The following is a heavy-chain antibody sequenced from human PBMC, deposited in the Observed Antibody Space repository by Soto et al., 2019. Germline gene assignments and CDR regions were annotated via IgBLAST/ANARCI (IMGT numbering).Heavy chain of an antibody. D-gene: IGHD4-17*01. Sequence: GGSLRLSCAASGFTFSSYDMRWVRQATGKGLEWVSAIGTAGDTYYPGSVKGRFTISRENAKNSLYLQMNSLRAEDTAVYYCARSVFDYGDYTFDYWGQGTLVTVSS. CDR3: ARSVFDYGDYTFDY. CDR2: IGTAGDT. CDR1: GFTFSSYD. V-gene: IGHV3-13*01. J-gene: IGHJ4*02.